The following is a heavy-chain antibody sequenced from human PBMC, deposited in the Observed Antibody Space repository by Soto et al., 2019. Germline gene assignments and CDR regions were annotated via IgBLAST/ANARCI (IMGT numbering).Heavy chain of an antibody. Sequence: EVQLVESGGGLVQPGGSLRLSCAASGFIFSSYWMSWVRQAPGKGLEWVANIKQDGNEKDYADSVKGRFTISRDNVKNSLYLQMNSLRAEDSAVYHCAREGAYGYFFGAWGQGTLVTVSS. D-gene: IGHD4-17*01. V-gene: IGHV3-7*01. CDR2: IKQDGNEK. CDR3: AREGAYGYFFGA. J-gene: IGHJ4*02. CDR1: GFIFSSYW.